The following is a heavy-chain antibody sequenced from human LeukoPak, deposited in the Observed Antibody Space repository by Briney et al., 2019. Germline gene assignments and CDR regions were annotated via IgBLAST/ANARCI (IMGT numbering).Heavy chain of an antibody. CDR1: GFTFGDYL. J-gene: IGHJ4*02. D-gene: IGHD6-19*01. CDR3: SRGSGWLSVY. CDR2: ISGGTT. Sequence: GGSLRLSCTASGFTFGDYLMSWFRQAPGKGLEWIGFISGGTTEYAASVKGRFTISRDDSTSIAYLQVNSLTTEDTAVYYCSRGSGWLSVYWGQGTLVTVSS. V-gene: IGHV3-49*03.